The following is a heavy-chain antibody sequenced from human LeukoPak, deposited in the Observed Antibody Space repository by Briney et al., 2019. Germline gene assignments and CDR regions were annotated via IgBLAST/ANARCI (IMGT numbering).Heavy chain of an antibody. CDR1: GVSFNDYY. Sequence: PSETLSLTCAVSGVSFNDYYWSWVRHPPGKGLEWVGEINHSGYTKDSPSLESRVTISVGTSKNQFSLKVSSATAADTAVYYCARDYDGSGSHRPYFDYWSQGTLVTVSS. CDR3: ARDYDGSGSHRPYFDY. CDR2: INHSGYT. D-gene: IGHD3-10*01. J-gene: IGHJ4*02. V-gene: IGHV4-34*01.